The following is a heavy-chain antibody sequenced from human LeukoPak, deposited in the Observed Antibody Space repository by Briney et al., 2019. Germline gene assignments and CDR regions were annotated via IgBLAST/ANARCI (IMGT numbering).Heavy chain of an antibody. CDR1: GFIFSKYG. J-gene: IGHJ4*02. V-gene: IGHV3-48*03. CDR2: ISSSGSTI. CDR3: ARRLRRNYFDY. Sequence: GGSLRLSCGASGFIFSKYGMHWVRQAPGKGLEWVSYISSSGSTIYYADSVKGRFTISRDNAKNSLYLQMNSLRAEDTAVYYCARRLRRNYFDYWGQGTLVTVSS. D-gene: IGHD4-17*01.